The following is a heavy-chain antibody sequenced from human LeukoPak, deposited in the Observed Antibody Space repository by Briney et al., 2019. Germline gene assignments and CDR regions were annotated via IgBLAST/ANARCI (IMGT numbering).Heavy chain of an antibody. CDR2: ISYEGSTE. V-gene: IGHV3-30*12. CDR3: ARGRYCSSTSCYTGIPDAFDI. D-gene: IGHD2-2*02. Sequence: PGRSLRLSCAASGFTFNSHAMHWVRQAPGKGLEWVAFISYEGSTEYYADSVKGRFTISRDNSKNTLYLQMNSLRAEDTAVYYCARGRYCSSTSCYTGIPDAFDIWGQGTMVTVSS. CDR1: GFTFNSHA. J-gene: IGHJ3*02.